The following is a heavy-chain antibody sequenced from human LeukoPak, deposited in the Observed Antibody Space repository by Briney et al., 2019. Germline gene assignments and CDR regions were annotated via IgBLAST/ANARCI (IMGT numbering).Heavy chain of an antibody. CDR1: RTSISTYY. CDR2: VHSSGTT. Sequence: SEILSLTSTVSRTSISTYYRSWIRQPPGKGQECIGYVHSSGTTNYMYKSSLKSRVTISVDTSKNQFSLRLSSVTAADTAVYYCARSDRDLWYFDLWGRGTLVTVSS. CDR3: ARSDRDLWYFDL. V-gene: IGHV4-59*01. J-gene: IGHJ2*01.